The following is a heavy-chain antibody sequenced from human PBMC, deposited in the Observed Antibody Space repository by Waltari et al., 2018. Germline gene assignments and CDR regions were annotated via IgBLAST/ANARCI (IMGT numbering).Heavy chain of an antibody. Sequence: EVQLLQSGAEVKKPGTPVKISCKVSGDTFTDNYIHWIQQAPGKGRQWMGLLDAEDGKAMDAEKLQGRVTMTADTSIHTAYMELTSLTSEDTAVYYCAAALGGGISASRAFHFWGQGTMITVSS. V-gene: IGHV1-69-2*01. CDR3: AAALGGGISASRAFHF. CDR1: GDTFTDNY. D-gene: IGHD3-10*01. CDR2: LDAEDGKA. J-gene: IGHJ3*01.